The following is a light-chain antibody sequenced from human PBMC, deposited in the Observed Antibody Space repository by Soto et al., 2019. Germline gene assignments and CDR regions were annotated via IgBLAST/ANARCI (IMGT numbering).Light chain of an antibody. CDR3: QQFYNYPRT. CDR2: DAS. J-gene: IGKJ1*01. CDR1: QTISSW. Sequence: DIQMTQSPSTLSGSVGDRVTITCRASQTISSWLAWYQQKPGKAPKLLIYDASTLQTGVPSRFSGSGSGTDFTLTISYLQSEDFGTYYCQQFYNYPRTFGQGTKVEIK. V-gene: IGKV1-5*01.